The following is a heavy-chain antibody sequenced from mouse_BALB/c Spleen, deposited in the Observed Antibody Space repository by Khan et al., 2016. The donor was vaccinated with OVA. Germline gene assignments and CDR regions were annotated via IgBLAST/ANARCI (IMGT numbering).Heavy chain of an antibody. CDR2: IYPGNSDT. V-gene: IGHV1-5*01. CDR1: GYSFTSYW. D-gene: IGHD2-1*01. J-gene: IGHJ3*01. CDR3: TDGNYVGWFAY. Sequence: VRLQQSGTVLARPGASVKMSCKASGYSFTSYWMHWVKQRPGQGLEWIGGIYPGNSDTSYNQKFKGKAKLTAVTTASTAYMELSSLTNEDSAVYYGTDGNYVGWFAYWGQGTLVTVSA.